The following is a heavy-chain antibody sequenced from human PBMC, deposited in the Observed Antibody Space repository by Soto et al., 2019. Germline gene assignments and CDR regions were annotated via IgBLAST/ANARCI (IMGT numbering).Heavy chain of an antibody. CDR3: ARDRVYYYYGMDV. J-gene: IGHJ6*02. CDR2: IWYDGSNK. CDR1: GFTFSSYG. V-gene: IGHV3-33*01. Sequence: QVQLVESGGGVVQPGRSLRLSCAASGFTFSSYGMHWVRQAPGKGLEWVAVIWYDGSNKYYADSVKGRFTISRDNSKNPLCLQMNSLRAEATAVYYCARDRVYYYYGMDVWGQGTTVTVSS.